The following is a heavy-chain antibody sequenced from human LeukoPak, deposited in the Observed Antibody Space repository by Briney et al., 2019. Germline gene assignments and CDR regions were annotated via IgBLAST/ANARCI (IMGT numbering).Heavy chain of an antibody. V-gene: IGHV1-69*04. D-gene: IGHD3-22*01. J-gene: IGHJ4*02. CDR2: IIPILGIA. CDR3: ARFDYYDSSGNDY. Sequence: GASVKVSCKASGGTFSSYAISWVRQAPGQGLEWMGRIIPILGIANYAQKLQGRVTMTTDTSTSTAYMELRSLRSDDTAVYYCARFDYYDSSGNDYWGQGTLVTVSS. CDR1: GGTFSSYA.